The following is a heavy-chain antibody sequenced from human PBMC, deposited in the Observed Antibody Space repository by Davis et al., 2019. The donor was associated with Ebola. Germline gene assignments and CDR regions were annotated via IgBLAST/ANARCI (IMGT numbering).Heavy chain of an antibody. CDR3: ARKPIDFALDY. Sequence: PSETLSLTCTVSGYSISSGSYWGWIRQPPGKGLEWIGSIYHSGSTYYNPSLKSRVTISVDTPKNQFSLKLSSVTAADTAVYYCARKPIDFALDYWGQGTLVTVSS. CDR2: IYHSGST. D-gene: IGHD2/OR15-2a*01. V-gene: IGHV4-38-2*02. J-gene: IGHJ4*02. CDR1: GYSISSGSY.